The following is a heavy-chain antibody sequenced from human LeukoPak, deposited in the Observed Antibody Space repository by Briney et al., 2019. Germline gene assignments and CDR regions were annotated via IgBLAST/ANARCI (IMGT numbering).Heavy chain of an antibody. Sequence: ASVKVSCKASGYTFTSYAMQWVRQAPGQRLEWMGWINAGNGNTKYSQKFQGRVTITRDTSASTAYMELSSLRSEDTAVYYCARARTGIAAAGDFDYWGQGTLVTVSS. J-gene: IGHJ4*02. D-gene: IGHD6-13*01. CDR1: GYTFTSYA. V-gene: IGHV1-3*01. CDR3: ARARTGIAAAGDFDY. CDR2: INAGNGNT.